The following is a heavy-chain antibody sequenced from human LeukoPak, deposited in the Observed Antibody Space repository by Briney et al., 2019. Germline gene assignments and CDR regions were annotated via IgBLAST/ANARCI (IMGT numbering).Heavy chain of an antibody. CDR3: ARESGYSSFGI. D-gene: IGHD5-12*01. CDR1: GFTFSSYG. J-gene: IGHJ3*02. CDR2: IWYDGSNK. Sequence: GGSLRLSCAASGFTFSSYGMHWVRQAPGKGLEWVAVIWYDGSNKYYADSVKGRFTISRGNSKNMLYLQMNSLRAEDTAVYYCARESGYSSFGIWGQGTMVTVSS. V-gene: IGHV3-33*01.